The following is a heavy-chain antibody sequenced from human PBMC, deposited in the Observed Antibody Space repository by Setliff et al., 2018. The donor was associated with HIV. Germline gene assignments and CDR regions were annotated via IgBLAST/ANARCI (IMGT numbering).Heavy chain of an antibody. CDR3: ARHRYRFGIDS. CDR2: IDYSGNT. V-gene: IGHV4-39*01. D-gene: IGHD3-16*01. CDR1: GGSISTNNYY. Sequence: KPSETLSLTCTVPGGSISTNNYYWAWIRQPPGKGLEWIGTIDYSGNTYYNASLRSRAIISGDMSKNQFSLNLNSVTASETAVYYCARHRYRFGIDSWGQGALVTVSS. J-gene: IGHJ5*01.